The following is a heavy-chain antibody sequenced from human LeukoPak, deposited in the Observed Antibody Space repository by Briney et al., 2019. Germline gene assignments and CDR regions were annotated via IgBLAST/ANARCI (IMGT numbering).Heavy chain of an antibody. V-gene: IGHV3-30-3*01. CDR3: AKDGLFKGSGSWGAFDI. Sequence: GGSLRLSCAASGFTFSSYAMHWVRQAPGKGLEWVAVISYDGSNKYYADSVKGRFTISRDNSKNTLYLQMNSLRAEDTAVYYCAKDGLFKGSGSWGAFDIWGQGTMVTVSS. CDR2: ISYDGSNK. D-gene: IGHD6-19*01. J-gene: IGHJ3*02. CDR1: GFTFSSYA.